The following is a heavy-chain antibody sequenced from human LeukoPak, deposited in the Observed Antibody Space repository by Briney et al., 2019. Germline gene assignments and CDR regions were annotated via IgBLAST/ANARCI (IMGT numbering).Heavy chain of an antibody. CDR2: IYTSGST. CDR1: GGSISSGSYY. Sequence: KPSQTLSLTCTVSGGSISSGSYYLSWIRQPAGKGLEWIGRIYTSGSTNYNPSLKSRVTISVDTSKNQFSLKLSSVTAADTAVYYCASIAAAGSDWTYGIDYWGQGTLVTVSS. V-gene: IGHV4-61*02. CDR3: ASIAAAGSDWTYGIDY. J-gene: IGHJ4*02. D-gene: IGHD6-13*01.